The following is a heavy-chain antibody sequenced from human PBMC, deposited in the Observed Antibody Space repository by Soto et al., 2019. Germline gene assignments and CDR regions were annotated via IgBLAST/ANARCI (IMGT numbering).Heavy chain of an antibody. CDR3: AHSTFYDDILTGYHTPFDY. Sequence: QITLKESGPSLVKPTQTLTLTCTFSGFSLTTGGVAVGWIRQPPGKALEWLALIYWNDDQRYSPSLKSRLTITKDTSKNQVVLTMTNMDPVDAATYYCAHSTFYDDILTGYHTPFDYWGQGTLVTVSS. CDR2: IYWNDDQ. D-gene: IGHD3-9*01. V-gene: IGHV2-5*01. J-gene: IGHJ4*02. CDR1: GFSLTTGGVA.